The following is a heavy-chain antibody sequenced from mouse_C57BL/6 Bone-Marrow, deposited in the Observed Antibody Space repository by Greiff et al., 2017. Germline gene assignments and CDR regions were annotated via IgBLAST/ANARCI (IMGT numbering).Heavy chain of an antibody. CDR3: AREDDYGSSHWYFDV. CDR1: GYTFTDYN. J-gene: IGHJ1*03. V-gene: IGHV1-22*01. D-gene: IGHD1-1*01. Sequence: EVQLVESGPELVKPGASVKMSCKASGYTFTDYNMHWVKQSHGKSLEWIGYINPNNGGTSYNQKFKGKATLTVNKSSSTAYMELRSLTSEDSAVYYCAREDDYGSSHWYFDVWGTGTTVTVSS. CDR2: INPNNGGT.